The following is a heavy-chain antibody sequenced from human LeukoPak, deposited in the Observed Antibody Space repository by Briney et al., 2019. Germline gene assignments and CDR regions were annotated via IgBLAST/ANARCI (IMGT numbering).Heavy chain of an antibody. CDR1: GFTFSSYS. Sequence: GGSLRLSCAASGFTFSSYSMSWVRQAPGKGLEWVSSISSSSSYIYYADSVKGRFTISRDNAKNSLYLQMNSLRAEDTAVYYCARYGDPSLDPYYYYGVDVWGQGTTVTVSS. D-gene: IGHD4-17*01. V-gene: IGHV3-21*01. CDR2: ISSSSSYI. J-gene: IGHJ6*02. CDR3: ARYGDPSLDPYYYYGVDV.